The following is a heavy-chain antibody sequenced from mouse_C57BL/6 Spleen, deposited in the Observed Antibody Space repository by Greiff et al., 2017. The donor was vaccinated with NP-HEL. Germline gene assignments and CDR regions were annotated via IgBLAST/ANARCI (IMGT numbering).Heavy chain of an antibody. D-gene: IGHD1-1*01. Sequence: VQLQQSGGGLVKPGGSLKLSCAASGFTFSDYGMHWVRQAPEKGLEWVAYISSGSSTIYYADTVKGRFTISRDNAKNTLFLQMTSLRSEDTAMYYCAMGSKGAWFAYWGQGTLVTVSA. CDR1: GFTFSDYG. V-gene: IGHV5-17*01. J-gene: IGHJ3*01. CDR2: ISSGSSTI. CDR3: AMGSKGAWFAY.